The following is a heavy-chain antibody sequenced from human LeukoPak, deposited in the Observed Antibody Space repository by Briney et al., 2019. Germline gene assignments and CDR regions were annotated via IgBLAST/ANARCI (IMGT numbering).Heavy chain of an antibody. Sequence: SETLSLTCTVSGGSISSGGYYWSWIRQHPGQGLEWIGYIYYSGSTYYNPSLKSRVTISVDTSKNQFSLKLSSVTAADTAVYYCASCSSSHSYFDYWGQGTLVTVSS. V-gene: IGHV4-31*03. CDR1: GGSISSGGYY. CDR2: IYYSGST. CDR3: ASCSSSHSYFDY. J-gene: IGHJ4*02. D-gene: IGHD2-2*01.